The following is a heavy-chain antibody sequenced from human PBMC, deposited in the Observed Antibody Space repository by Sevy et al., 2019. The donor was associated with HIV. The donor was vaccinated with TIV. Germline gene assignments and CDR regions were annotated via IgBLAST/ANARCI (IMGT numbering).Heavy chain of an antibody. D-gene: IGHD2-21*01. V-gene: IGHV3-21*01. CDR1: GFTFSAYS. Sequence: GGSLRLSCAASGFTFSAYSMNWVRQAPGKGLEWVSSISSSSTYIYYTDSVRGRFTISRDNAKKSVYLQMSSLRAEDTAVYYCARNLVYRIVEEFDPWGQGTLVTVSS. CDR3: ARNLVYRIVEEFDP. CDR2: ISSSSTYI. J-gene: IGHJ5*02.